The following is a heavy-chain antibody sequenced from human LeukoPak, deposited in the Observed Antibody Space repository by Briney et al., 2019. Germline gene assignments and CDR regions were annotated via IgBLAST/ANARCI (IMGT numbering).Heavy chain of an antibody. CDR3: ARLTRLSSSPDRYYFDY. CDR1: GGSISSYY. Sequence: SETLSLTCTVSGGSISSYYWSWIRQPPGKGLEWIGYIHSSGSTNYNPSLKSRVPISVATSKNQFYLKLSSVTAADTAVYYCARLTRLSSSPDRYYFDYWGQGTLVSVSS. J-gene: IGHJ4*02. CDR2: IHSSGST. V-gene: IGHV4-4*09. D-gene: IGHD6-6*01.